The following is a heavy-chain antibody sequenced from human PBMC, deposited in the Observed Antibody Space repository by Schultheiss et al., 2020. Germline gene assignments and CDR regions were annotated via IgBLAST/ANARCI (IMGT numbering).Heavy chain of an antibody. CDR2: IRSKADSYTT. J-gene: IGHJ4*02. CDR3: GVAAGGIYSDY. V-gene: IGHV3-73*01. CDR1: GFTFSGSV. D-gene: IGHD6-13*01. Sequence: GGSLRLSCAASGFTFSGSVMHWVRQASGKGLEWVGRIRSKADSYTTAYAASVTGRFTISRDDSKNTAYLQMNSLKTEDTDVYYCGVAAGGIYSDYWGQGTLVTVSS.